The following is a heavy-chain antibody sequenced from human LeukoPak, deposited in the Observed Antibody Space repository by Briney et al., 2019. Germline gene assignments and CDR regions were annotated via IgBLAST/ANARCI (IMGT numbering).Heavy chain of an antibody. CDR1: GFSLSTSGVG. CDR3: AHLFYDILTGYYVDY. V-gene: IGHV2-5*01. D-gene: IGHD3-9*01. Sequence: SGPTLVNPTQTLTLTCAFSGFSLSTSGVGVGWIRQPPGKALEWLALIYWNDDKRYSPSPKSRLTITKDTSKNQVVLTMTNMDPVDTATYYCAHLFYDILTGYYVDYWGQGTLVTVSS. CDR2: IYWNDDK. J-gene: IGHJ4*02.